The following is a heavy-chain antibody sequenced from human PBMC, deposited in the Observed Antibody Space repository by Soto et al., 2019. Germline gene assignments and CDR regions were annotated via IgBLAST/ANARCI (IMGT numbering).Heavy chain of an antibody. Sequence: PGGSLRLSCAASGFTFSSYAMSWVRQAPGKGLEWVSAISGSGGSTYYADSVKGRFTISRDNSKNPLYLQMNSLRAEDTAVYYCAKDGLLWFGSPSWGQAPLVTVSS. V-gene: IGHV3-23*01. J-gene: IGHJ4*02. CDR3: AKDGLLWFGSPS. CDR1: GFTFSSYA. D-gene: IGHD3-10*01. CDR2: ISGSGGST.